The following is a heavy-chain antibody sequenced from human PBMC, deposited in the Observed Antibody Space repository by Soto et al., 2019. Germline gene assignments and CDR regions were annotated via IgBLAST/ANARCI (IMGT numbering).Heavy chain of an antibody. CDR1: GGSISSYY. V-gene: IGHV4-59*01. Sequence: QVQLQESGPGLVKPSETLSLTCTVSGGSISSYYWSWIRQPPGKGLEWIGYIYYSGSTNYNPSLKSRVTISVDTSKNQFSLKLSSVTAADTAVYYCACAPDIANYYYYYYMDVWGKGTTVTVSS. CDR3: ACAPDIANYYYYYYMDV. CDR2: IYYSGST. D-gene: IGHD2-15*01. J-gene: IGHJ6*03.